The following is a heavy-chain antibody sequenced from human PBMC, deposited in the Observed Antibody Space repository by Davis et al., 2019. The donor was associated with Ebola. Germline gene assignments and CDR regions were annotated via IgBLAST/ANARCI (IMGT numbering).Heavy chain of an antibody. J-gene: IGHJ5*01. CDR3: TRVGYGDSWRWFDS. CDR1: GFTLSTYW. CDR2: INGDGSNL. V-gene: IGHV3-74*01. D-gene: IGHD4-17*01. Sequence: SPNPPCAAPGFTLSTYWMHRVRQVPGKGLVWVSRINGDGSNLTYAHPVKGRFTISRDNAKNTLFLQKNSLRADDTAVYYCTRVGYGDSWRWFDSWGQGTLVTVSS.